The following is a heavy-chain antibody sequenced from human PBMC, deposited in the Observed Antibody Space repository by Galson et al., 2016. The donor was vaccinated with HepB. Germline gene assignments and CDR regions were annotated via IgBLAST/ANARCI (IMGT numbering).Heavy chain of an antibody. CDR1: GDSVSSNSAA. V-gene: IGHV6-1*01. Sequence: CAISGDSVSSNSAAWNWIRQSPSRGLEWLGRTYYNSKWYNDYAASVKSRITINPDTSKNQFSLQLSSATPEDTAVYYCARLYWGLRAFDIWGQGTMVTVSS. CDR3: ARLYWGLRAFDI. D-gene: IGHD2-8*02. CDR2: TYYNSKWYN. J-gene: IGHJ3*02.